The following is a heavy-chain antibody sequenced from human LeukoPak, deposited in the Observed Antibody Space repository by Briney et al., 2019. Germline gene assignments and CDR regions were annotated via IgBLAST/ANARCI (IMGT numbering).Heavy chain of an antibody. D-gene: IGHD1-26*01. CDR3: ASTGELLGVQYFDY. CDR1: GGSVSSYF. V-gene: IGHV4-59*02. Sequence: SETLSLTCTVAGGSVSSYFWSWIRQPPGKGLEWIGYISYSGTTNYNPSLKSRVTISVDTSKNQFSLKLSPVTAADTAIYYCASTGELLGVQYFDYWGQGTLVTVSS. CDR2: ISYSGTT. J-gene: IGHJ4*02.